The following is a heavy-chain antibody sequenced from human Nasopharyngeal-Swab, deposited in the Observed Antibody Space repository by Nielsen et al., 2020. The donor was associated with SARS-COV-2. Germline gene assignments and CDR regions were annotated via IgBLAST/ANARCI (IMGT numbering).Heavy chain of an antibody. V-gene: IGHV1-18*01. CDR2: ISTQTGYT. J-gene: IGHJ4*02. CDR3: ARGRGPTDY. Sequence: ASVKVSCKASGYTFTSYDINWVRQAPGQGLEWMGWISTQTGYTNYAQRFQGRVTMTTDTFTTTAYMELRSLRFDDAAVYYCARGRGPTDYWGQGTLVTVSS. D-gene: IGHD3-10*01. CDR1: GYTFTSYD.